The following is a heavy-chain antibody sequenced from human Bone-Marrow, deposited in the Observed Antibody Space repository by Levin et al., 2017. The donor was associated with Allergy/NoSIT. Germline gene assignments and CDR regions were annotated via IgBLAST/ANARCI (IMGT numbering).Heavy chain of an antibody. CDR2: ISGSGGST. J-gene: IGHJ3*02. D-gene: IGHD6-19*01. V-gene: IGHV3-23*01. CDR1: GFTFSSYA. Sequence: LSLTCAASGFTFSSYAMSWVRQAPGKGLEWVSAISGSGGSTYYADSVKGRFTISRDNSKNTLYLQMNSLRAEDTAVYYCAKHRVAGTIRHAFDIWGQGTMVTVSS. CDR3: AKHRVAGTIRHAFDI.